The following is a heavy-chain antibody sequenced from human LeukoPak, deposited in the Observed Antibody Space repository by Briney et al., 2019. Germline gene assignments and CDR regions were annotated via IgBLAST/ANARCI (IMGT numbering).Heavy chain of an antibody. CDR3: ASRGYSGYDAYYYGMDV. V-gene: IGHV1-69*06. Sequence: SVKVSCKASGGTFSSYAIIWVRQAPGQGLEWMGGIIPILATANYAQKFQGRVTITADKSTSTAYMELSSLRSEDTAVYYCASRGYSGYDAYYYGMDVWGKGTTVTVSS. J-gene: IGHJ6*04. CDR2: IIPILATA. CDR1: GGTFSSYA. D-gene: IGHD5-12*01.